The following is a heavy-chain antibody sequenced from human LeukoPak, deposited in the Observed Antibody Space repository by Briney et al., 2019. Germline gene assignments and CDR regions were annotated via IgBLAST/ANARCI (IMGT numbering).Heavy chain of an antibody. D-gene: IGHD3-10*01. CDR2: ISYDGSNK. J-gene: IGHJ6*02. V-gene: IGHV3-30*03. Sequence: GGSLRLSCAASGFTFSSYSMNWVRQAPGKGLEWVAVISYDGSNKYYADSVKGRFTISRDNSKNTLYLQMNSLRAEDTAVYYCARDLTMVRGVINTYYYYYYGMDVWGQGTTVTVSS. CDR3: ARDLTMVRGVINTYYYYYYGMDV. CDR1: GFTFSSYS.